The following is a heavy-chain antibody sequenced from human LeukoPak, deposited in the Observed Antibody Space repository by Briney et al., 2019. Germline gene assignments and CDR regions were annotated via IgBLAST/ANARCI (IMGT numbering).Heavy chain of an antibody. D-gene: IGHD6-13*01. CDR3: ARENVNRGSSWGYDYFGMDV. J-gene: IGHJ6*02. CDR1: GYTFTSSYD. V-gene: IGHV1-8*01. CDR2: MNPYSGIT. Sequence: ASVKVSCKASGYTFTSSYDINWVRQAPGQGLEWMGWMNPYSGITGYPQKFQGRVTMTRDTSISTAYMELSSLTSEDTAVYFCARENVNRGSSWGYDYFGMDVWGQGAAVTVSS.